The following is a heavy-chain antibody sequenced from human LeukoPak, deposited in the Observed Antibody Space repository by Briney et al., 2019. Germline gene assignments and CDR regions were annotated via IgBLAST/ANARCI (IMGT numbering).Heavy chain of an antibody. CDR2: NSSSGST. CDR1: GGSISSYY. D-gene: IGHD3-22*01. Sequence: SETLSLTCTVSGGSISSYYWSWIRQPAGKGLEWIGRNSSSGSTNYNPSLKSRVTMSVDTSNNQFSLKLSSVTAADTAVYYCARVSHYYDSSGYYYVRAFDIWGQGTMVTVSS. J-gene: IGHJ3*02. V-gene: IGHV4-4*07. CDR3: ARVSHYYDSSGYYYVRAFDI.